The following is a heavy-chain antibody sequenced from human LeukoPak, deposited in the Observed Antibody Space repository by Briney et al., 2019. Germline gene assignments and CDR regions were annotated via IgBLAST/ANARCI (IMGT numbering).Heavy chain of an antibody. V-gene: IGHV4-59*01. Sequence: NPSETLSLTCTVPGGSISSYYWTWIRQPPGRGLEWIGYIYYSGSTNYNPSLKSRVTISVDTSKNQFSLKLSSVTAADTAVYYCARGTVATTRSGFDYWGQGTLVTVSS. CDR1: GGSISSYY. D-gene: IGHD4-17*01. J-gene: IGHJ4*02. CDR2: IYYSGST. CDR3: ARGTVATTRSGFDY.